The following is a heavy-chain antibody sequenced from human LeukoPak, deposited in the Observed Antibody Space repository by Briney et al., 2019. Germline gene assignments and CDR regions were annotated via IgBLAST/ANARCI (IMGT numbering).Heavy chain of an antibody. CDR3: ASGYYYDSSGYYQVFDY. Sequence: SETLSLTCAVYGGSFSAYYWSWIRQPPGKGLEWIGEINHSGSTNYIPSLKTRVTISVDTSKNQFSLKLSSVTAADTAVYYCASGYYYDSSGYYQVFDYWGQGTLVTVSS. CDR1: GGSFSAYY. V-gene: IGHV4-34*01. J-gene: IGHJ4*02. D-gene: IGHD3-22*01. CDR2: INHSGST.